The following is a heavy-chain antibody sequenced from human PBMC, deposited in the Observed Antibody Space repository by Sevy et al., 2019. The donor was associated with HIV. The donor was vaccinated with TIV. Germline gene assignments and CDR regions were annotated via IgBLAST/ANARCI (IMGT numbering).Heavy chain of an antibody. D-gene: IGHD6-6*01. J-gene: IGHJ6*02. CDR2: IFYNGIT. Sequence: SETLSLTCTVSGDSISSYYWSWIRQPPGKGLEWIGYIFYNGITNYNPSLKSRVTISVDTSKNQFFLKLSSVTASDTAVYYCARSIAAPRGMDVWGQGTTVTVSS. CDR3: ARSIAAPRGMDV. CDR1: GDSISSYY. V-gene: IGHV4-59*01.